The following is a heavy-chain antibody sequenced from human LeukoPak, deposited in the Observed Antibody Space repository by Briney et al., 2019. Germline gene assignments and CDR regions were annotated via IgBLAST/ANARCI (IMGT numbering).Heavy chain of an antibody. CDR1: GFTFSSYA. Sequence: PGGSLRLSCAASGFTFSSYAMSWVRQAPGKGLEWVSAISGSGGSTYYADSVKGRFTISRDNSKNTLYLQMNSLRAEDTAVYYCAKGLRPSTYYYDCSGYSVFDYWGQGTLVTVSS. D-gene: IGHD3-22*01. V-gene: IGHV3-23*01. J-gene: IGHJ4*02. CDR2: ISGSGGST. CDR3: AKGLRPSTYYYDCSGYSVFDY.